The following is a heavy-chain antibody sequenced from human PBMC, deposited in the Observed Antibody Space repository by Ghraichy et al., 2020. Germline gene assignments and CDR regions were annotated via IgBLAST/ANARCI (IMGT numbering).Heavy chain of an antibody. D-gene: IGHD6-6*01. J-gene: IGHJ4*02. V-gene: IGHV3-7*01. CDR3: ASVEGSSSSEY. CDR2: IKQDGSEK. Sequence: GGSLRLSCAASGFTFSSYCMSWVRQAPGKGLEWVANIKQDGSEKYYVDSVKGRFTISRDNAKNSLYLQMNSLRAEDTAVYYCASVEGSSSSEYWGQGTLVTVSS. CDR1: GFTFSSYC.